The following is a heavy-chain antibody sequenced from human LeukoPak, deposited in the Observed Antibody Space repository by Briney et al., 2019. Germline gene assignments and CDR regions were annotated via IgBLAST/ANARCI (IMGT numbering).Heavy chain of an antibody. V-gene: IGHV3-21*01. Sequence: GGSLRLSCAASGFTFSSYSMNCVRQAPGKGLEWVSSISSSSSYIYYADSVKGRFTISRDNAKNSLYLQMNSLRAEDTAVYYCARGGWAAMSWFDPWGQGTLVTVSS. CDR2: ISSSSSYI. D-gene: IGHD6-19*01. J-gene: IGHJ5*02. CDR1: GFTFSSYS. CDR3: ARGGWAAMSWFDP.